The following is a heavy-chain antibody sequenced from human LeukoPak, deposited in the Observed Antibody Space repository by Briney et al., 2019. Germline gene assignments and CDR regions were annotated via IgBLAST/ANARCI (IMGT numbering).Heavy chain of an antibody. CDR2: IIPIFGTA. CDR1: GGTFSSYA. J-gene: IGHJ4*02. V-gene: IGHV1-69*05. CDR3: ARYVYSRVGVKFDY. D-gene: IGHD3-10*02. Sequence: ASVKVSCKASGGTFSSYAISWVRQAPGQGLEWMGRIIPIFGTANYAQKFQGRVTITTDESTSTAYMELSSLRSEDTAVYYCARYVYSRVGVKFDYWGQGTLVTVSS.